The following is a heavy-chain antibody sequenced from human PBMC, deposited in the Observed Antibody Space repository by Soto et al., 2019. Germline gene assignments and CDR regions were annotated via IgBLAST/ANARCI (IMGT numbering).Heavy chain of an antibody. V-gene: IGHV3-30*04. D-gene: IGHD5-18*01. CDR2: VTYDGSSG. CDR3: ARDKGQVWFDY. J-gene: IGHJ4*02. CDR1: GFTFRSYA. Sequence: QVQLVESGGGVVQPGRSLRLSCEVSGFTFRSYAMHWVRQAPGRVLEWVATVTYDGSSGYYADSVKGRFTISRDNPKNTLYLQMNSLRVEDTAVYYCARDKGQVWFDYWGQGALVTVSS.